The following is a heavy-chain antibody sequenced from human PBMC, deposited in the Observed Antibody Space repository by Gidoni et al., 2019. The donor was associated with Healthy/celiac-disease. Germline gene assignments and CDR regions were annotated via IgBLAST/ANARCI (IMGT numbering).Heavy chain of an antibody. CDR1: GGTVSSYA. Sequence: QVQLVQSGAEVKKPGASGKVACKASGGTVSSYAISGVRQAPGQGLEWMGEIIPIFGTANYAQKFQGRVTITADESTSTAYMELSSLRSEDTAVYYCARGAEPFYGDYLGYFDYWGQGTLVTVSS. CDR3: ARGAEPFYGDYLGYFDY. J-gene: IGHJ4*02. V-gene: IGHV1-69*01. CDR2: IIPIFGTA. D-gene: IGHD4-17*01.